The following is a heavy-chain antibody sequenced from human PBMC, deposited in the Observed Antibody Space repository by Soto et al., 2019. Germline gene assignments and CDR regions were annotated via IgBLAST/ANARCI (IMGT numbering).Heavy chain of an antibody. CDR1: GGSISSSS. CDR3: ARDNGYSYGYNLDH. D-gene: IGHD5-18*01. J-gene: IGHJ4*02. V-gene: IGHV4-59*01. CDR2: IFYTGST. Sequence: SETLSLTCTVSGGSISSSSWNWIRQAPGKRLEWIGCIFYTGSTNFNPSLESRVAMSLDTSKNQFSLKLTSVTAADTAVYYCARDNGYSYGYNLDHWGQGTLVTVSS.